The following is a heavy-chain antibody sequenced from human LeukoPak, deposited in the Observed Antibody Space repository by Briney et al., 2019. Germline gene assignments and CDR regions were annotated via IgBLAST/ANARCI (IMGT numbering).Heavy chain of an antibody. CDR2: INPNSGGT. V-gene: IGHV1-2*06. CDR3: ARYEYSSSSGDNWFDP. D-gene: IGHD6-6*01. Sequence: GASVKVSCKASGYTFTGYYMHWVRQAPGQGLGWMGRINPNSGGTNYAQKFQGRVTMTRDTSISTAYMELSRLRSDDTAVYYCARYEYSSSSGDNWFDPWGQGTLVTVSS. J-gene: IGHJ5*02. CDR1: GYTFTGYY.